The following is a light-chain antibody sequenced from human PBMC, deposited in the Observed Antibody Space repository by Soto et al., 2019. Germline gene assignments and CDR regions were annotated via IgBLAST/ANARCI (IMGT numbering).Light chain of an antibody. CDR2: ATS. Sequence: DIQMTQSPSSLSAFVGDRVTITCRASQSIRNYLNWYQQKPGKAPNLLIYATSTLQSGVPSRFSGSGSGTDFTLTISSLQPEDFATYYCQHSYSTPRSFGQGTKLEI. J-gene: IGKJ2*04. CDR3: QHSYSTPRS. V-gene: IGKV1-39*01. CDR1: QSIRNY.